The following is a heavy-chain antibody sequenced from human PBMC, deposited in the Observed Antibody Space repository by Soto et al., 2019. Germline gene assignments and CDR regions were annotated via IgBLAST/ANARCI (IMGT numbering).Heavy chain of an antibody. V-gene: IGHV4-59*11. J-gene: IGHJ5*02. CDR3: ARGGSGFDP. D-gene: IGHD6-19*01. CDR2: IYFTGST. CDR1: SGSTSPHY. Sequence: QVQLKESGPGLVKPSETLSLTCTVSSGSTSPHYWSWIRQSPGKGLEWIAYIYFTGSTNYNPSLKSRVTISIDTSKNQFSLKLTAVTAADTAGYYCARGGSGFDPWGQGTLVTVSS.